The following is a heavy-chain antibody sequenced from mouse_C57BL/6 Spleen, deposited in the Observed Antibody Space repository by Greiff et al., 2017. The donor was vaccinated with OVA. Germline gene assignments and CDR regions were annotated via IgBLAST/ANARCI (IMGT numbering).Heavy chain of an antibody. J-gene: IGHJ3*01. CDR3: ARSGGDYSGSSCAY. CDR2: IYPGDGDT. Sequence: QVQLQQSGPELVKPGASVKISCKASGYAFSSSWMNWVKQRPGKGLEWIGRIYPGDGDTNYNGKFKGKATLTADKSSSTAYMQLSSLTSEDSAVYFCARSGGDYSGSSCAYWGQGTLVTVSA. V-gene: IGHV1-82*01. CDR1: GYAFSSSW. D-gene: IGHD1-1*01.